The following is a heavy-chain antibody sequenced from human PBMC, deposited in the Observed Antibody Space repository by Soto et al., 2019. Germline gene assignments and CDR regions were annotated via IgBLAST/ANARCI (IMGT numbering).Heavy chain of an antibody. D-gene: IGHD3-10*01. V-gene: IGHV1-18*01. CDR1: GYTFTSYG. CDR3: ARDRALLWFGELLASDY. J-gene: IGHJ4*02. Sequence: QVQLVQSGAEVKKPGASVKVSCKASGYTFTSYGISWVRQAPGQGLEWMGWISAYNGNTNYAQKLQGRVTMTTDTSTSTAYMELRSLRSDAAAVYYCARDRALLWFGELLASDYWGQGTLVTVSS. CDR2: ISAYNGNT.